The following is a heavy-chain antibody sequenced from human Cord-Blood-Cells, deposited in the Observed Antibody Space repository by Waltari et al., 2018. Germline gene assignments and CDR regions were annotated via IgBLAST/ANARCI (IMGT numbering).Heavy chain of an antibody. Sequence: EVQLVESGGGLVKPGGSLRLSCAASGFTFSSYSMNWVRQAPGKGLEWVSSISSSSYIYYADSVKGRFTISRDNAKNSLYLQMNSLRAEDTAVYYCARSPYDSSGYYYYFDYWGQGTLVTVSS. CDR3: ARSPYDSSGYYYYFDY. J-gene: IGHJ4*02. D-gene: IGHD3-22*01. V-gene: IGHV3-21*01. CDR2: ISSSSYI. CDR1: GFTFSSYS.